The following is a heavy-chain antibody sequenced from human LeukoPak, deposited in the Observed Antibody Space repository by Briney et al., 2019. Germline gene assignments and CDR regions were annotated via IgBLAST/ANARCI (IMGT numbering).Heavy chain of an antibody. Sequence: ASVKVSCKVSGYTLTELSMHWVRQAPGEGLEWMGGFDPEDGETIYAQKFQGRVTMTEDTSTDTAYMELSSLRSEDTAVYYCATRRLYCSSTSCSLPDYWGQGTLVTVSS. J-gene: IGHJ4*02. CDR2: FDPEDGET. CDR1: GYTLTELS. CDR3: ATRRLYCSSTSCSLPDY. D-gene: IGHD2-2*01. V-gene: IGHV1-24*01.